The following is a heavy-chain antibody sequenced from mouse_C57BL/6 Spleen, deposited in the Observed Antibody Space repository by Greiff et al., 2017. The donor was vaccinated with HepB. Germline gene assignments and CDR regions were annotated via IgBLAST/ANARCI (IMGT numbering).Heavy chain of an antibody. Sequence: QVQLQQSGPELVKPGASVKISCKASGYSFTSYYIHWVKQRPGQGLEWIGWIYPGSGNTKYNEKFKGKATLTADTSSSTAYMQLSSLTSEDSAVYYCARLIGSSGYDAMDYWGQGTSVTVSS. CDR1: GYSFTSYY. CDR3: ARLIGSSGYDAMDY. CDR2: IYPGSGNT. V-gene: IGHV1-66*01. D-gene: IGHD3-2*02. J-gene: IGHJ4*01.